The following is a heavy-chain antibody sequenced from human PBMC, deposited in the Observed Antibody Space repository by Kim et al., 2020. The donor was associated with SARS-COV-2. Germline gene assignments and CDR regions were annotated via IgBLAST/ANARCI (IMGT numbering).Heavy chain of an antibody. D-gene: IGHD6-19*01. Sequence: SVKGRFTISRDNSKNTLYLQMNSLRAEDTAVYYCARESRQWLVAPYYFDYWGQGTLVTVSS. CDR3: ARESRQWLVAPYYFDY. J-gene: IGHJ4*02. V-gene: IGHV3-30*07.